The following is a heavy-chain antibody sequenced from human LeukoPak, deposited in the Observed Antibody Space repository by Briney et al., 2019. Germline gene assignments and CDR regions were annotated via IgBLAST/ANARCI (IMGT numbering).Heavy chain of an antibody. Sequence: GGSLRLSCAASGFTFISYAMHGVRQAPGKGREWVAVISYDGRKKYYADSVEGRFTISRDNSKTTLSLQMNTLRAEYTAVYYXXXXXGXFDYWGQGTLVTVSS. CDR1: GFTFISYA. D-gene: IGHD3-10*01. CDR2: ISYDGRKK. CDR3: XXXXGXFDY. V-gene: IGHV3-30*04. J-gene: IGHJ4*02.